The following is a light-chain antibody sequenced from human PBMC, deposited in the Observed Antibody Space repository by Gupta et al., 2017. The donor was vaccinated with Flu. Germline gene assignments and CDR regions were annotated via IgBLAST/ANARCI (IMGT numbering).Light chain of an antibody. CDR2: DAA. V-gene: IGKV3-11*01. CDR3: QQHSNWPPLT. CDR1: QSVRSY. J-gene: IGKJ4*01. Sequence: ATLCLAPGEIVTPSGRAVQSVRSYLAWCQQKQPQAPPLLISDAANSLTGSPARFSGSGAGTNVSLTISSRVPEEFAVSYCQQHSNWPPLTFGGGKKGE.